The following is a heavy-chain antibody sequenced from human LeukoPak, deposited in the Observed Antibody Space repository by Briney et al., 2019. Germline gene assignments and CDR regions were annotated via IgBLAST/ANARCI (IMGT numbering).Heavy chain of an antibody. V-gene: IGHV3-7*03. CDR1: GFTFSSYW. D-gene: IGHD4-11*01. J-gene: IGHJ4*02. CDR3: AREDHSNYEY. CDR2: IKQDGTEK. Sequence: RSGGSLRLSRAASGFTFSSYWMSWVRETPGKRLEWVASIKQDGTEKHYVDSVKGRFTISKDNAKNSLYLQMNSLRAEDTAVYYCAREDHSNYEYWGQGTLVTVSS.